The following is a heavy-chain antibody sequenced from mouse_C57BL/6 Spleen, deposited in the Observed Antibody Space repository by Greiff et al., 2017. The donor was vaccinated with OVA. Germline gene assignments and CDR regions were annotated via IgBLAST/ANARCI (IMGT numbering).Heavy chain of an antibody. CDR1: GFTFSSYT. CDR3: ASPVYYDYDLFAY. V-gene: IGHV5-9*01. CDR2: ISGGGGNT. D-gene: IGHD2-4*01. J-gene: IGHJ3*01. Sequence: EVMLVESGGGLVKPGGSLKLSCAASGFTFSSYTMSWVRQTPEKRLEWVATISGGGGNTYYPDSVKGRFTISRDNAKNTLYLQMSSLRSEDTALYYCASPVYYDYDLFAYWGQGTLVTVSA.